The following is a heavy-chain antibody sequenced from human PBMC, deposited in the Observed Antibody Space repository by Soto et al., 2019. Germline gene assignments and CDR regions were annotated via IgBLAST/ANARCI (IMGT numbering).Heavy chain of an antibody. CDR2: IYYSGST. CDR3: ATQSNPQDYYYYGMDV. V-gene: IGHV4-31*03. J-gene: IGHJ6*02. Sequence: LSLTCTVSGGSISSGGYYWSWIRQHPGKGLEWIGYIYYSGSTYYNPSLKSRVTISVDTSKNQFSLKLSSVTAADTAVYYCATQSNPQDYYYYGMDVWGQGTTVTVSS. CDR1: GGSISSGGYY.